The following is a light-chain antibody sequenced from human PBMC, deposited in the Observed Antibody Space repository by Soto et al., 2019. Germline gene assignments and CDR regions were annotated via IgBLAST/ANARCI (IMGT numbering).Light chain of an antibody. Sequence: EIVITQSPSTLSVSQGERATLSCRASQSVSSNLAWYQQKPGQAPSLLIYGAFTRATGIPARFSGSGSGTDFTLTISSLEPEDFAVYYCQQHSHWPPWTFGQGTKVDIK. V-gene: IGKV3-11*01. CDR3: QQHSHWPPWT. CDR1: QSVSSN. CDR2: GAF. J-gene: IGKJ1*01.